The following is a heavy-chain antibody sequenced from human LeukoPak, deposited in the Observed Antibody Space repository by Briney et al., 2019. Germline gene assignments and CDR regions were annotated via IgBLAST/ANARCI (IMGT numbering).Heavy chain of an antibody. CDR3: AKRKDGYRSIDY. CDR1: GFTFSSYA. Sequence: GGSLRLSCVASGFTFSSYAMSWVRQAPGKGLEWVSVISGSGDTTYYADSVKGRFTISRDNSKLYLQMNSLRAADTAVYFCAKRKDGYRSIDYWGQGTLVTVSS. J-gene: IGHJ4*02. CDR2: ISGSGDTT. D-gene: IGHD3-16*02. V-gene: IGHV3-23*01.